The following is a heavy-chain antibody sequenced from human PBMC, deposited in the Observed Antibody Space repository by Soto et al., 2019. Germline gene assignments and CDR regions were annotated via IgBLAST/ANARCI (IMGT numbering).Heavy chain of an antibody. V-gene: IGHV3-23*01. D-gene: IGHD3-3*01. Sequence: GALLLACAASGFTFSSYAMSWVRQAPGKGLEWVSAISGSGGSTYYADSVKGRFTISRDNSKNTLYLQMNSLRDEDTAVYYCAKEGVGYYDFWSGHRPEYYFDYWGQGTPVTVYS. CDR3: AKEGVGYYDFWSGHRPEYYFDY. CDR2: ISGSGGST. J-gene: IGHJ4*02. CDR1: GFTFSSYA.